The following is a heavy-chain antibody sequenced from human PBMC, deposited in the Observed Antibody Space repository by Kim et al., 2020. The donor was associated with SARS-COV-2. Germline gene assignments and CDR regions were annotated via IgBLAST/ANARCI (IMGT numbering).Heavy chain of an antibody. J-gene: IGHJ4*02. CDR3: ARIIREHRVCDY. D-gene: IGHD1-26*01. Sequence: NYSPSLKSRVTISVDKSKNQFSLKLSSVTAADTAVYYCARIIREHRVCDYWGQGTLVTVSS. V-gene: IGHV4-4*02.